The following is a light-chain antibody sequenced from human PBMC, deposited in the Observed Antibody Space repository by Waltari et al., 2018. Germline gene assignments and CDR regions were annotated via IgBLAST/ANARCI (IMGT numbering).Light chain of an antibody. V-gene: IGKV4-1*01. CDR2: WAS. J-gene: IGKJ2*01. Sequence: DIVMTQSPDSLAVSLGERATINCKSSQSVLYSSNNKNYLAWYQQKPGQPPQLLIYWASTRESGVPDRFSGSGSGTDFTLTIRSLQAEDVAVYDCQQYYSTPYTFGQGTKLEIK. CDR1: QSVLYSSNNKNY. CDR3: QQYYSTPYT.